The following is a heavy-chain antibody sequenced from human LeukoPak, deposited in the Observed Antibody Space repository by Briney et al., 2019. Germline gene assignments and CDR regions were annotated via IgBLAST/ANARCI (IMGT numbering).Heavy chain of an antibody. V-gene: IGHV3-11*01. CDR3: ARSLSSSWFSTLYSGYYGMDV. CDR1: GFTFSDYY. J-gene: IGHJ6*01. Sequence: GGSLRLSCAASGFTFSDYYMSWVRQAPGKGLEWVSYISSSGSTIYYADSVKGRFTISTDNAKNSLYLQMNSLRAEDTAVYYCARSLSSSWFSTLYSGYYGMDVWGQGTTVTVSS. CDR2: ISSSGSTI. D-gene: IGHD6-13*01.